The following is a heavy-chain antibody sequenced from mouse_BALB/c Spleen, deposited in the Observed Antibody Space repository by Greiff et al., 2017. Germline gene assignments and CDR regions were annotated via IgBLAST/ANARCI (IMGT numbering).Heavy chain of an antibody. V-gene: IGHV1S137*01. CDR2: ISTYYGDA. D-gene: IGHD1-1*01. Sequence: QVQLQQSGAELVRPGVSVKISCKGSGYTFTDYAMHWVKQSHAKSLEWIGVISTYYGDASYNQKFKGKATMTVDKSSSTAYMELARLTSEDSAIYYCARLGDGSRGNYFDYWGQGTTLTVSS. CDR1: GYTFTDYA. CDR3: ARLGDGSRGNYFDY. J-gene: IGHJ2*01.